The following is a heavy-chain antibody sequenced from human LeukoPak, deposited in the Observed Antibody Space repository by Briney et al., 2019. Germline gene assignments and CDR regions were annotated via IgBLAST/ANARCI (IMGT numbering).Heavy chain of an antibody. CDR1: GFTVSGHP. D-gene: IGHD6-19*01. V-gene: IGHV3-23*01. CDR3: AKGKYSSGGVPDY. Sequence: GGSLRLSCAASGFTVSGHPMSWVRQAPGKGLEWVSSISGGGESTYYADFVKGRFTVSRDNSKNTLHLQINSLRGEDTAVYYCAKGKYSSGGVPDYWGQGTLVTVSS. J-gene: IGHJ4*02. CDR2: ISGGGEST.